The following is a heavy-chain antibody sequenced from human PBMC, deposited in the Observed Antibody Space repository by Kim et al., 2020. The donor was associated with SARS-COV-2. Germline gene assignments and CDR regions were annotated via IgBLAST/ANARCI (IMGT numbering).Heavy chain of an antibody. V-gene: IGHV3-9*01. CDR2: ISWNSGSI. D-gene: IGHD6-19*01. J-gene: IGHJ2*01. CDR1: GFTFGDYA. CDR3: AKEGGGWRWYFDL. Sequence: GGSLRLSCAASGFTFGDYAMHWVRQAPGKGLEWVSGISWNSGSIGYADSVKGRFTISRDNAKNSLYLQMNSLRAEDTALYYCAKEGGGWRWYFDLWGRGTLVTVSS.